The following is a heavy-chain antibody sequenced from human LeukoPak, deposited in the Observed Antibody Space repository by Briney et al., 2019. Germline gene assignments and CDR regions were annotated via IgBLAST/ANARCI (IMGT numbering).Heavy chain of an antibody. J-gene: IGHJ4*02. V-gene: IGHV4-34*01. D-gene: IGHD3-10*01. CDR3: ARRRLLWFGELDY. Sequence: SETLSLTCAVYGGSFSGYYWSLIRQPPGKGLEWIGEINHSGSTNYNPSLKSRVTISVDMSKNQFSLKLSSVTAADTAVYYCARRRLLWFGELDYWGQGTLVTVSS. CDR2: INHSGST. CDR1: GGSFSGYY.